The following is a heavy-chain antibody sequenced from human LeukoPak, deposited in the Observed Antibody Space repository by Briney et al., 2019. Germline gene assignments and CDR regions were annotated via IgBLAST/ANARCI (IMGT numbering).Heavy chain of an antibody. CDR1: GFTFSSYW. CDR2: IKQDGSEK. CDR3: ASPSGYYYNDAFDI. Sequence: GGSLRLSCAASGFTFSSYWMSWVRQAPGKGLEWVANIKQDGSEKYYVDSVKGRFTISRDNAKNSLYLQMSSLRAEDTAVYYCASPSGYYYNDAFDIWGQGTMVTVSS. V-gene: IGHV3-7*01. J-gene: IGHJ3*02. D-gene: IGHD3-22*01.